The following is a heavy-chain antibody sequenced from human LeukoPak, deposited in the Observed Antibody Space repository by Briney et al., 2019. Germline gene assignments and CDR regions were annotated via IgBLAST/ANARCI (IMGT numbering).Heavy chain of an antibody. J-gene: IGHJ4*02. V-gene: IGHV3-23*01. Sequence: GGSLRLSCAASGFTFSSYAMSWVRQAPGKGLEWVSAISGSGGSTYYADSVKGRFTISRDNSKNTLYLQMNSLRAEDTAVYYCAKGSMITFGEVIVQDYWGQGTLVTVSS. D-gene: IGHD3-16*02. CDR1: GFTFSSYA. CDR3: AKGSMITFGEVIVQDY. CDR2: ISGSGGST.